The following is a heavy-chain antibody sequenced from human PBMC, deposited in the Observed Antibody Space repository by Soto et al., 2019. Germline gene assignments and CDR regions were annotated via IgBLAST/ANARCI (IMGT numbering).Heavy chain of an antibody. CDR3: VKHNNWDDAX. J-gene: IGHJ4*02. CDR2: ISEDSGTT. CDR1: GFTFSTSG. D-gene: IGHD1-1*01. Sequence: GGSLRLSCAASGFTFSTSGMTWVRQAPGKGLEWVSIISEDSGTTYYEDSVKGRFTVSRDNSKNTLYLQMSSLRAEDTAIYYCVKHNNWDDAXWGQGTLVTVSX. V-gene: IGHV3-23*01.